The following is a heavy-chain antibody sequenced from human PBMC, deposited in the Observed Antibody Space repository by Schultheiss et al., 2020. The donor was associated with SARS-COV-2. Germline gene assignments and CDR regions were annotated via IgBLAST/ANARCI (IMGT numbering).Heavy chain of an antibody. Sequence: SETLSLTCSVSGDSISSTNYHWGWIRQPPGKGLEWIGTISYSWSTSYNPSLQSRVTISVDTSKNQFSLKMSSVTAADTAFYYCAGSGYRYGARWWGQGILVTVSS. CDR3: AGSGYRYGARW. CDR1: GDSISSTNYH. D-gene: IGHD5-18*01. V-gene: IGHV4-39*07. CDR2: ISYSWST. J-gene: IGHJ4*02.